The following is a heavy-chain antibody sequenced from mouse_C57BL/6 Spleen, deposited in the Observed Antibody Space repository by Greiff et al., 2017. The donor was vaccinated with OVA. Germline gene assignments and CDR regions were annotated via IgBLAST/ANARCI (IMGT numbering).Heavy chain of an antibody. CDR3: ARDSPLTTVVARNAMDY. D-gene: IGHD1-1*01. CDR2: ISDGGSYT. Sequence: DVQLVESGGGLVKPGGSLKLSCAASGFTFSSYAMSWVRQTPEKRLEWVATISDGGSYTYYPDNVKGRFTISRDNAKNNLYLQMSHLKSEDTAMYYCARDSPLTTVVARNAMDYWGQGTSVTVSS. V-gene: IGHV5-4*01. CDR1: GFTFSSYA. J-gene: IGHJ4*01.